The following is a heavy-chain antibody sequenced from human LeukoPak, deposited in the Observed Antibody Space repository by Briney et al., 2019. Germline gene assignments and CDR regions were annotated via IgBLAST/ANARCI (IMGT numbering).Heavy chain of an antibody. Sequence: PSQTLSLTWTVSGGSISSGGYYWRWIRQHPGKGLEWIGYIDYSGSTYYNPSLKSRFTISVDTSKNQFSLKLSSVTAADTAVYYCARGATIWSYYYGSGTTSRYFDYWGQGTLVTVSS. V-gene: IGHV4-30-4*08. J-gene: IGHJ4*02. CDR2: IDYSGST. CDR3: ARGATIWSYYYGSGTTSRYFDY. D-gene: IGHD3-10*01. CDR1: GGSISSGGYY.